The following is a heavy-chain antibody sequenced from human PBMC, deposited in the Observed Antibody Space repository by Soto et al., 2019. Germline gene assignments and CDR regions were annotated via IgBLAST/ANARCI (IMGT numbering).Heavy chain of an antibody. Sequence: SETLSLTCTVSGGSISSSSYYWGWIRQPPGKGLEWIGSIYYSGSTYYNPSLKSRVTISVDTSKNQFSLKLSSVTAADTAVYYCARQGYYYDSSGYYNYYYYGMDVWGQGTTVTVSS. CDR3: ARQGYYYDSSGYYNYYYYGMDV. J-gene: IGHJ6*02. D-gene: IGHD3-22*01. CDR2: IYYSGST. V-gene: IGHV4-39*01. CDR1: GGSISSSSYY.